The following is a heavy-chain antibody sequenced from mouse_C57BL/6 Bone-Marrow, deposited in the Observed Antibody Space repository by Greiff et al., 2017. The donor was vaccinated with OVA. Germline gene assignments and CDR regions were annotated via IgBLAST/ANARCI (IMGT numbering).Heavy chain of an antibody. J-gene: IGHJ4*01. Sequence: EVQLVESGGGLVQPGGSLKLSCAASGFTFSDYGMAWVRQAPRKGPEWVAFISNLAYSIYYADTVTGRFTISRENAKNTLYLEMSSLRSEDTAMYYCARVCNYYAMDYWGQGTSVTVSS. CDR1: GFTFSDYG. V-gene: IGHV5-15*01. CDR2: ISNLAYSI. D-gene: IGHD6-1*01. CDR3: ARVCNYYAMDY.